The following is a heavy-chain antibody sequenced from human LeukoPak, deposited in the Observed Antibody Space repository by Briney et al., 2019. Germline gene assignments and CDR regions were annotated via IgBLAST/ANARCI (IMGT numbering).Heavy chain of an antibody. CDR1: GFTFSSYG. D-gene: IGHD3-22*01. CDR2: VRYDGSNK. Sequence: GGSLRLSCSASGFTFSSYGMHWVRQAPDKGLEWVPFVRYDGSNKYYADSVKGRFTISRDNSKNTLYLQMNSLRAEDTAVYYCAKVSGYYDRSGYSDFDYWGQGTLVTVSS. CDR3: AKVSGYYDRSGYSDFDY. V-gene: IGHV3-30*02. J-gene: IGHJ4*02.